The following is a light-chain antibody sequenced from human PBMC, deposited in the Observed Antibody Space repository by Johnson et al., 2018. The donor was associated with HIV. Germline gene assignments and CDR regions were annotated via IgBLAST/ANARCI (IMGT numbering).Light chain of an antibody. J-gene: IGLJ1*01. CDR2: ENN. V-gene: IGLV1-51*02. CDR1: SSNIGNNY. Sequence: QSVLTQPPSVSAAPVQKVTISCSGSSSNIGNNYVSWYQQLPGTAPKLLIYENNKRPSGIPDRFSGSKSGTSATLGITGLQTGDEADYYCGTWDSSLSALFGTWTKVTVL. CDR3: GTWDSSLSAL.